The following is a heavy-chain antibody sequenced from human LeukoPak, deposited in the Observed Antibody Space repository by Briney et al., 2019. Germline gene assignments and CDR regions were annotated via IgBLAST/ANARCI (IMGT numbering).Heavy chain of an antibody. V-gene: IGHV1-69*04. J-gene: IGHJ4*02. Sequence: SVKVSCKASGGTFSSYAISWVRQAPGQGLEWMGRIIPILGIANHAQKFQGRVTITADKSTSTAYMELSSLRAEDTALYYCAKGFIGYYDSSGYLDYWGQGTLVTVSS. D-gene: IGHD3-22*01. CDR1: GGTFSSYA. CDR2: IIPILGIA. CDR3: AKGFIGYYDSSGYLDY.